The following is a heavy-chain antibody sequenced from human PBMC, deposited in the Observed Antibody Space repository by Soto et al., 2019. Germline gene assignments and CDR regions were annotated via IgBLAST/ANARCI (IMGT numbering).Heavy chain of an antibody. CDR1: GFTFSSYA. V-gene: IGHV3-23*01. CDR3: ARVGNLGYCSGGNCYPGFDF. Sequence: WGSLRLSCAASGFTFSSYAMSWVRQAPGKGLEWVSAISGSGANTYHVDSVKGRFTISRDNSKNTLYMQMNSLRAEDTALYYCARVGNLGYCSGGNCYPGFDFWGHGIPVTVSS. CDR2: ISGSGANT. D-gene: IGHD2-15*01. J-gene: IGHJ4*01.